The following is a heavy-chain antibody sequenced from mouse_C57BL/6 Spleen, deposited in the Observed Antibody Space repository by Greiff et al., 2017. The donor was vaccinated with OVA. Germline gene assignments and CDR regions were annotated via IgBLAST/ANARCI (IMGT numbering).Heavy chain of an antibody. V-gene: IGHV6-6*01. CDR3: TRRGLRPVTWFAY. CDR2: IRNKANNHAT. CDR1: GFTFSDAW. Sequence: EVQVVESGGGLVQPGGSMKLSCAASGFTFSDAWMDWVRQSPEKGLEWVAEIRNKANNHATYYAESVKGRFTISRDDSKSSVYLQMNSSRAEDTGIYYCTRRGLRPVTWFAYWGQGTLVTVSA. J-gene: IGHJ3*01. D-gene: IGHD2-4*01.